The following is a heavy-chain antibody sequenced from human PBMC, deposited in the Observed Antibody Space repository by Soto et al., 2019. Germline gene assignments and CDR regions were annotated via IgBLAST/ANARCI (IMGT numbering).Heavy chain of an antibody. CDR1: GFTFSSYS. CDR2: ISSSSSTI. V-gene: IGHV3-48*02. D-gene: IGHD2-2*01. CDR3: AREFLYCSSTSCYGYRNWFDP. Sequence: PGGSLRLSCAASGFTFSSYSMNWVRQAPGKGLEWVSYISSSSSTIYYADSVKGRFTISRDNAKNSLYLQMNSLRDEDTAVYYCAREFLYCSSTSCYGYRNWFDPWGQGTLVTVSS. J-gene: IGHJ5*02.